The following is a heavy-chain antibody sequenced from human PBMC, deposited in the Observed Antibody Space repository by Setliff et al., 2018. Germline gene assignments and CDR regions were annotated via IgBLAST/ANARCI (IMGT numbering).Heavy chain of an antibody. Sequence: GASVKVSCKASGYTFTTYYMHWVRQAPGQGLEWMGIINPIGGGTGYAEKFQGRVTMTRDTSTSTVYMQLSSLRFEDTAVYYCARGGSWYFDYWGQGTRVTVSS. CDR1: GYTFTTYY. J-gene: IGHJ4*02. V-gene: IGHV1-46*01. CDR2: INPIGGGT. D-gene: IGHD3-16*01. CDR3: ARGGSWYFDY.